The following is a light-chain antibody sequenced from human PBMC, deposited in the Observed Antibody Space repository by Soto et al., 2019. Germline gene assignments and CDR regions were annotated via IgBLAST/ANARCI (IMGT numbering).Light chain of an antibody. V-gene: IGKV3-20*01. J-gene: IGKJ1*01. CDR1: QSVRSS. CDR3: QQYGSSGT. CDR2: GAS. Sequence: EVVMTQSPATLSLSQGERATLSCWASQSVRSSLAWYQQKPGQAPRLLIYGASSRATGIPDRFSGSGSGTDFTLTISRLEPEDFAVYYCQQYGSSGTFGQGTKVDI.